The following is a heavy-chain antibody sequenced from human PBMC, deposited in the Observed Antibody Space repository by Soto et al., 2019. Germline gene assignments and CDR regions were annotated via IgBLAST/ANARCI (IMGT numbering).Heavy chain of an antibody. D-gene: IGHD3-10*01. J-gene: IGHJ6*02. CDR3: ARDRGEYYYGSGSYIPGYYYYYGMDV. CDR1: GYTFTSYG. CDR2: ISAYNGNT. V-gene: IGHV1-18*01. Sequence: QVQLVQSGAEVKKPGASVKVSCKASGYTFTSYGISWVRQAPGQGLEWMGWISAYNGNTNYAQKLQGRGTMTPDTSTSTAYMELRSLRSDDTAVYYCARDRGEYYYGSGSYIPGYYYYYGMDVWGQGTTVTVSS.